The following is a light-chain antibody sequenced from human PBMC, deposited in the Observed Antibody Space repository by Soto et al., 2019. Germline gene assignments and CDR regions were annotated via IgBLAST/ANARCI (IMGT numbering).Light chain of an antibody. V-gene: IGLV2-8*01. CDR1: SSDVGGYNY. CDR2: EVS. CDR3: ILYAGSNKSV. J-gene: IGLJ1*01. Sequence: QSALTQPPSASGSPGQSVTISCTGTSSDVGGYNYVSWYQQHPGKAPKLMIYEVSKRPSGVPDRFSGSKSGNTASLTVSGLQPEDEADYYCILYAGSNKSVFGTGTKVTVL.